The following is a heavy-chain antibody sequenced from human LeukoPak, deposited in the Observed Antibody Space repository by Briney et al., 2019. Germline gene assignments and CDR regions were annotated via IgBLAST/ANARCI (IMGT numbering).Heavy chain of an antibody. CDR1: GFTFTSSA. CDR3: ARDVEVYGSGSAFDY. V-gene: IGHV1-58*01. CDR2: IVVGSGNT. Sequence: SVKVSCTASGFTFTSSAVQWVRQARGQRLEWIGWIVVGSGNTNYAQKFQERVTITRDMSTSTAYMELSSLRSEDTAVYYCARDVEVYGSGSAFDYWGQGTLVTVSS. J-gene: IGHJ4*02. D-gene: IGHD3-10*01.